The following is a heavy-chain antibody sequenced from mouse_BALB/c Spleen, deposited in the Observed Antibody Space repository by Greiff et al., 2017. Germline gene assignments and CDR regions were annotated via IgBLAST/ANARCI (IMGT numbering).Heavy chain of an antibody. J-gene: IGHJ2*01. V-gene: IGHV1-69*01. Sequence: QVQLQQPGAELVMPGASVKMSCKASGYTFTDYWMHWVKQRPGQGLEWIGAIDTSDSYTSYNQKFKGKATLTVDESSSTAYMQLSSLTSEDSAVYYCARGTTATFDYWGQGTTLTVSS. CDR1: GYTFTDYW. CDR2: IDTSDSYT. CDR3: ARGTTATFDY. D-gene: IGHD1-2*01.